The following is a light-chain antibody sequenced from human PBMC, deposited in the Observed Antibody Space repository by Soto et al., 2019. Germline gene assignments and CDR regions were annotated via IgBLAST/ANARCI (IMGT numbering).Light chain of an antibody. CDR3: QWRSDWPPRLT. Sequence: EVVLTQSPATLYLSPGERDTLSCRASESIGNYLAWYQQKLGQAPKLLIYDASHRAIGIPGRFSGDGSGTDFTLTISSLEPEDFAVYYCQWRSDWPPRLTFGGGTKVEIK. V-gene: IGKV3-11*01. CDR2: DAS. J-gene: IGKJ4*01. CDR1: ESIGNY.